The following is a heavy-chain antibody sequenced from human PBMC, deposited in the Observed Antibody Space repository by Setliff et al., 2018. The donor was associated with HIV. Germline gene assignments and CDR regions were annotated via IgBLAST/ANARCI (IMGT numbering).Heavy chain of an antibody. J-gene: IGHJ4*02. CDR2: IVPTFGKP. D-gene: IGHD4-4*01. Sequence: GASVKVSCKASGGIFSNYAFNWVRQAPGQGLDWMGDIVPTFGKPNYAEKFQGRVTLTANKSTGTVYMELRNLRSDDTAIYYCARERAPHEPVFDSWGQGTQVTVSS. V-gene: IGHV1-69*06. CDR1: GGIFSNYA. CDR3: ARERAPHEPVFDS.